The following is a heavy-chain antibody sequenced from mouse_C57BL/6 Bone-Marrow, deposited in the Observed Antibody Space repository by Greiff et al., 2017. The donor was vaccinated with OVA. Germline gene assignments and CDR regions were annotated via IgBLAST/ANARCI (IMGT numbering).Heavy chain of an antibody. D-gene: IGHD1-1*01. Sequence: QVQLQQSGAELARPGASVKLSCKASGYTFTSYGISWVKQRTGQGLEWIGEIYPRSGNTYYNEKFQGKATLTADKSSSTAYMELRSLTSEDSAVYFCATRGYGSSLLAYWGQGTLVTVSA. V-gene: IGHV1-81*01. J-gene: IGHJ3*01. CDR2: IYPRSGNT. CDR1: GYTFTSYG. CDR3: ATRGYGSSLLAY.